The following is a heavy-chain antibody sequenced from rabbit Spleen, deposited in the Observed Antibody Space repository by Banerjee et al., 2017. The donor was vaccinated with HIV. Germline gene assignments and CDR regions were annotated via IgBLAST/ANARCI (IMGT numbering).Heavy chain of an antibody. CDR2: INTATGKA. V-gene: IGHV1S45*01. D-gene: IGHD7-1*01. Sequence: QEQLEESGGGLVKPEGSLTLTCKASGFSFSDRDVMCWVRQAPGKGLEWIACINTATGKAVYATWAKGRFTISRTSSTTVTLQVTSLTAADTATYFCARETWGATGNYGLWGPGTLVTVS. CDR3: ARETWGATGNYGL. J-gene: IGHJ4*01. CDR1: GFSFSDRDV.